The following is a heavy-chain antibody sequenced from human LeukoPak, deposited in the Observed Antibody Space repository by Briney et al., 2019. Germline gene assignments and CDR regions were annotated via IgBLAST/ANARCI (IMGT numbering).Heavy chain of an antibody. CDR3: ARGLRAYCCGDCYPFDY. Sequence: ASVKVSCKASGYTFTGYGISWVRQAPGQGLEWMGWISAYNGNTNYAQKLQGRVTMTTDTSTSTAYMELRSLRSDDTAVYYCARGLRAYCCGDCYPFDYWGQGTLVTVSS. J-gene: IGHJ4*02. CDR1: GYTFTGYG. CDR2: ISAYNGNT. V-gene: IGHV1-18*01. D-gene: IGHD2-21*02.